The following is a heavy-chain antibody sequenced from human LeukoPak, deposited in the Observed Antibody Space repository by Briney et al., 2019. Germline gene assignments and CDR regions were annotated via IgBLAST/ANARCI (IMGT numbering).Heavy chain of an antibody. J-gene: IGHJ4*02. Sequence: PSETLSLTCTVSGGSIGWDYWSWIRQSAGKGLEWIGRIYKSGTTNYNPSFRSRVTMSVDTSKNHFSLTLTSVTAADTAVYYCAREQSYQGTTGYSYFFDSWGQGSLVTVSS. CDR1: GGSIGWDY. CDR2: IYKSGTT. V-gene: IGHV4-4*07. D-gene: IGHD1-1*01. CDR3: AREQSYQGTTGYSYFFDS.